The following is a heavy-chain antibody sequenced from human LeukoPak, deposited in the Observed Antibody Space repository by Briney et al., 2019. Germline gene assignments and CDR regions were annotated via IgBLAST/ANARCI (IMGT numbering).Heavy chain of an antibody. CDR3: AKMNYGGDSVDWYFDL. D-gene: IGHD4-23*01. J-gene: IGHJ2*01. CDR2: ISYDGSNK. CDR1: EFTFSSYG. Sequence: TGGSLRLSCAASEFTFSSYGMHWVRQAPGRGLEWVAVISYDGSNKYFADSVKGRFTISRDNSKNTLYLQMNSLRAEDTAVYYCAKMNYGGDSVDWYFDLWGRGTLVTVSS. V-gene: IGHV3-30*18.